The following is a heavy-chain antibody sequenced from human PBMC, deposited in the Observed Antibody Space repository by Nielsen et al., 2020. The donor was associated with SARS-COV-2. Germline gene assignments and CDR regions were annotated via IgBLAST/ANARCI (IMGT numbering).Heavy chain of an antibody. CDR2: INAGNGNT. J-gene: IGHJ5*02. Sequence: WVRQAPGQRLEWMGWINAGNGNTKYSQKFQGRVTITRDTSASTAYMELSSLRSEDTTVYYCARDTITIFGVATGWFDPWGQGTLVTVSS. CDR3: ARDTITIFGVATGWFDP. D-gene: IGHD3-3*01. V-gene: IGHV1-3*01.